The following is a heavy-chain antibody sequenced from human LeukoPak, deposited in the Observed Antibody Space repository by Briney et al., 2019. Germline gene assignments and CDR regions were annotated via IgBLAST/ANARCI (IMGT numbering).Heavy chain of an antibody. Sequence: ASVKVSCKASGYTFTSYYMHWVRQAPGQGLEWMGIINPSGGSTSYAQKFQGRVTMTRDMSTSTVYMELSSLRSEDTAVYYCARDGYSYTGGRLDRPFDPWGQGTLVTVSS. CDR1: GYTFTSYY. CDR3: ARDGYSYTGGRLDRPFDP. D-gene: IGHD5-18*01. CDR2: INPSGGST. J-gene: IGHJ5*02. V-gene: IGHV1-46*01.